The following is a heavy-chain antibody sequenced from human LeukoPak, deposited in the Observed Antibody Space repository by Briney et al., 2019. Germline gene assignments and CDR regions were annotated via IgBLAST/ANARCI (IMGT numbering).Heavy chain of an antibody. CDR2: INYSGST. V-gene: IGHV4-34*01. CDR3: ARGGSQTAIYDYFDY. D-gene: IGHD2-21*02. J-gene: IGHJ4*02. CDR1: GGSFSGYY. Sequence: SETLSLTCAVDGGSFSGYYWSWIRQPPGKGLEWIGEINYSGSTNYNPSLKSRVTISVDTSKNQFSLKLSSVTAADTAVYYCARGGSQTAIYDYFDYWGQGTLVTVSS.